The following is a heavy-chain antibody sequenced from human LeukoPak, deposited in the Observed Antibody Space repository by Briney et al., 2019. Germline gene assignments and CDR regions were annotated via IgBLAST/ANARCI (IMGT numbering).Heavy chain of an antibody. CDR2: ISGSGDST. V-gene: IGHV3-23*01. Sequence: HPGGSLRLSCVASGFTLRSYVMNWVRQTPGKGLEWVSSISGSGDSTFYADSVKGRFSISRDNSKNTLYLQVNGLRTEDTAVYYCAKTGARDAFDIWGQGTMVTVSS. D-gene: IGHD1-14*01. CDR3: AKTGARDAFDI. CDR1: GFTLRSYV. J-gene: IGHJ3*02.